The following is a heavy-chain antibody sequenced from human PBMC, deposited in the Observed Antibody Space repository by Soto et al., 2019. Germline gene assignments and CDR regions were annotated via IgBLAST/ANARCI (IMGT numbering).Heavy chain of an antibody. CDR1: GFTFSSYE. V-gene: IGHV3-48*03. CDR2: ISSSGSTI. Sequence: GGSLRLSCAASGFTFSSYEMNWVRQAPGKGLEWVSYISSSGSTIYYADSVKGRFTISRDNAKNSLYLQMNSLRAEDTAVYYCARDKRPVGATKGFFDYWGQGTLVTVSS. CDR3: ARDKRPVGATKGFFDY. J-gene: IGHJ4*02. D-gene: IGHD1-26*01.